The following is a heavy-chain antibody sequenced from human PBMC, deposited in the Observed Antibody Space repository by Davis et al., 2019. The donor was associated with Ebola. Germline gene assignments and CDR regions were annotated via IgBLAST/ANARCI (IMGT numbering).Heavy chain of an antibody. D-gene: IGHD2-21*02. J-gene: IGHJ4*02. CDR1: GFTFSSYW. CDR3: ARVGGIAYCGGDCYSH. Sequence: GESLKISCAASGFTFSSYWMSWVRQAPGKGLEWVSSISSDSDYIYYADSAKGRFTISRDNAKNSLYLQMSSLRAEDTAVYYCARVGGIAYCGGDCYSHWGQGTLVTVSS. V-gene: IGHV3-21*01. CDR2: ISSDSDYI.